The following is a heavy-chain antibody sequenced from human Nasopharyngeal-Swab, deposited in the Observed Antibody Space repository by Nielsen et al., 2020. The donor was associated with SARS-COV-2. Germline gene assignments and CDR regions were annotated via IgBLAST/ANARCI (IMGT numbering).Heavy chain of an antibody. V-gene: IGHV3-23*03. CDR3: TKGAWLDD. Sequence: GESLKISCAASGFSFSTYDMSWVRQAPGKGLEWVSVIYGGDGRTVYADAVKGRFTISRDNSENMLYLQMNSLRAEDTAVYYCTKGAWLDDWGQGTLVTVSS. J-gene: IGHJ4*02. D-gene: IGHD3-16*01. CDR1: GFSFSTYD. CDR2: IYGGDGRT.